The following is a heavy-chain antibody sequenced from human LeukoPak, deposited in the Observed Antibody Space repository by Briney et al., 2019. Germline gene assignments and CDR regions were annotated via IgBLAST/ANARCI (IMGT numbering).Heavy chain of an antibody. CDR2: INHSGST. Sequence: SETLSLTCTVSGGSVSGGSYYWSWIRQPPGKGLEWIGEINHSGSTNYNPSLKSRVTISVDTSKNQFSLKLSSVTAADTAVYYCARGKRGYSSSWYDYWGQGTLVTVSS. V-gene: IGHV4-34*01. CDR1: GGSVSGGSYY. CDR3: ARGKRGYSSSWYDY. J-gene: IGHJ4*02. D-gene: IGHD6-13*01.